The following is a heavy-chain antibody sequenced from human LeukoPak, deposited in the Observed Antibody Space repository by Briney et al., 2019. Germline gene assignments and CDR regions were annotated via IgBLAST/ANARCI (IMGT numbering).Heavy chain of an antibody. CDR2: INTDGSST. D-gene: IGHD2/OR15-2a*01. CDR1: GFTFSSYW. J-gene: IGHJ6*03. V-gene: IGHV3-74*01. Sequence: GGSLRLSCAASGFTFSSYWMHWVRQAPGKGLVWVSRINTDGSSTSYADSVKGRFTISRDNAKNTLYLQMNSLRAEDTAVYYCARGKRIRQGADYYYYMDVWGKGTTVTVSS. CDR3: ARGKRIRQGADYYYYMDV.